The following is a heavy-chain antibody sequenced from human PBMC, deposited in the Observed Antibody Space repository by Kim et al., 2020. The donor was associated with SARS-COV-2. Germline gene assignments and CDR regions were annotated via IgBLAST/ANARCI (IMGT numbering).Heavy chain of an antibody. V-gene: IGHV4-34*01. Sequence: SETLSLTCAVYGGSFSGYYWSWIRQPPGKGLEWIGEINHSGSTNYNPSLKSRVTISVDTSKNQFSLKLSSVTAADTAVYYCARVPRSTVPYYYGSGSYYSWFDPWGQGTLVTVSS. D-gene: IGHD3-10*01. CDR1: GGSFSGYY. CDR3: ARVPRSTVPYYYGSGSYYSWFDP. J-gene: IGHJ5*02. CDR2: INHSGST.